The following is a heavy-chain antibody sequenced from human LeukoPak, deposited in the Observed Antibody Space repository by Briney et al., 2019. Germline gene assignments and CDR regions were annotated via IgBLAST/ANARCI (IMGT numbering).Heavy chain of an antibody. D-gene: IGHD4-17*01. V-gene: IGHV3-33*01. CDR3: ARVPDGEQYYFDY. Sequence: GGSLRLSCAAAGFTFSTYGMHWVRQAPGKGLEWVAVIWYDGSNKYYADSVKGRFNISRDNSKNMLYLQMNSLRAEDTAVYYCARVPDGEQYYFDYWGQGTLVTVSS. CDR2: IWYDGSNK. J-gene: IGHJ4*02. CDR1: GFTFSTYG.